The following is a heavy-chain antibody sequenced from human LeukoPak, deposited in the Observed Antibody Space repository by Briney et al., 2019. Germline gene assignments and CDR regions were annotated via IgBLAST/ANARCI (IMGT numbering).Heavy chain of an antibody. D-gene: IGHD2-15*01. V-gene: IGHV3-23*01. CDR2: ISGTGTLT. CDR1: GFAFSSYA. Sequence: GGSLRLSCAASGFAFSSYAMSWVRQAPGKGLEWVSAISGTGTLTYYADSVKGRFTISRDNSKNTLYLQMNSLRAEDTAVYSCAKHRVVGQWYFDLWGRGTLVTVSS. CDR3: AKHRVVGQWYFDL. J-gene: IGHJ2*01.